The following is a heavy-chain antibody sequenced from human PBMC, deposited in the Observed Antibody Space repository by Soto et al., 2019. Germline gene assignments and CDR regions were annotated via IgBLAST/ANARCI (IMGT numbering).Heavy chain of an antibody. CDR1: GFTFGSYA. J-gene: IGHJ6*02. CDR3: AREIELYQAYYYYGMDV. D-gene: IGHD1-26*01. Sequence: EVQLLESGGGLVQPGGSLRLSCAASGFTFGSYAMNWVRQAPGKGLEWVSSISSSSSYIYYADSVKGRFTISRDNAKNSLYLQMNSLRAEDTAVYYCAREIELYQAYYYYGMDVWGQGTTVTVSS. V-gene: IGHV3-21*01. CDR2: ISSSSSYI.